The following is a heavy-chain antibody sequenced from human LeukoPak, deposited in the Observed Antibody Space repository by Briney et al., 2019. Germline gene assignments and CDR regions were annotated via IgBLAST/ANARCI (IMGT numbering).Heavy chain of an antibody. D-gene: IGHD3-10*01. CDR2: IYYSGST. Sequence: SETLSLTCTVSGGSISSYYWSWIRQPPGKGLEWIGYIYYSGSTNYNPSLKSRVTISVDTSKNQFSLKLSSVTAADTAVYYCARGLTYYYGSGSNNWFDPWGQGTLVTVSS. CDR1: GGSISSYY. CDR3: ARGLTYYYGSGSNNWFDP. J-gene: IGHJ5*02. V-gene: IGHV4-59*08.